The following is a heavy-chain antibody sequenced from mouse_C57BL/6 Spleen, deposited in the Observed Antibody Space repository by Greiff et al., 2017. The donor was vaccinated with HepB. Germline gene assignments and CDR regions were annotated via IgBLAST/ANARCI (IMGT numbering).Heavy chain of an antibody. CDR2: IYPSDSET. D-gene: IGHD1-1*01. CDR3: ARFGSSPFAY. J-gene: IGHJ3*01. CDR1: GYTFTSYW. Sequence: QVQLKQPGAELVRPGSSVKLSCKASGYTFTSYWMDWVKQRPGQGLEWIGNIYPSDSETHYNQKFKDKATLTVDKSSSTAYMQLSSLTSEDSAVYYCARFGSSPFAYWGQGTLVTVSA. V-gene: IGHV1-61*01.